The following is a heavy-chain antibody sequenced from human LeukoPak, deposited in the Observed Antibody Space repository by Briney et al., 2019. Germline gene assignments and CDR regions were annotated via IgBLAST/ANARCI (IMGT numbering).Heavy chain of an antibody. CDR1: GFTFSSYS. J-gene: IGHJ5*02. CDR2: ISSSSSTI. D-gene: IGHD1-14*01. Sequence: QPGGSLRLSCVGSGFTFSSYSMNWVRKAPGKGLEWVSYISSSSSTIYYADSVKGRFTISRDNAKNSLYLQMNSLRDEDTAVYYCARATGHWFDPWGQGTLVTVSS. CDR3: ARATGHWFDP. V-gene: IGHV3-48*02.